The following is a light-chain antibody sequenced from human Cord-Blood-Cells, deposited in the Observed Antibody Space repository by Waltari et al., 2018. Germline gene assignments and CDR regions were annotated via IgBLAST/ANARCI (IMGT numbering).Light chain of an antibody. V-gene: IGLV2-11*01. CDR3: CSYAGSYTVV. CDR2: DVS. J-gene: IGLJ2*01. Sequence: QSALTQPRPAPGSPGQSVTISCPGTSRDVGGYNYVSWYQQHPGKAPKLMIYDVSKRPSGVPDRFSGSKSGNTASLTISGLQAEDEADYYCCSYAGSYTVVFGGGTKLTVL. CDR1: SRDVGGYNY.